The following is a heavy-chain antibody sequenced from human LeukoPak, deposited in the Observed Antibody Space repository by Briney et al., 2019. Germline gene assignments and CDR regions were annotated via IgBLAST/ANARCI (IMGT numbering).Heavy chain of an antibody. CDR1: GFIFSSYG. V-gene: IGHV3-33*01. CDR3: ARSYDRSGYYFRMEEY. J-gene: IGHJ4*02. CDR2: IWYDGSNK. D-gene: IGHD3-22*01. Sequence: GGSLRLSCAASGFIFSSYGMHWVRQAPGKGLEWVAVIWYDGSNKQYADSAKGRFTISRDNSKNTLYLEMNSLRAEDTAVYYCARSYDRSGYYFRMEEYWGQGTLVTVSS.